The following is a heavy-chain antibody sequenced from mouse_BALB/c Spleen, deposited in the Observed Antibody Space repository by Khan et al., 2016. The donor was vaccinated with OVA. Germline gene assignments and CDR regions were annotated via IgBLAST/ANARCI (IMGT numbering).Heavy chain of an antibody. V-gene: IGHV2-2*02. CDR2: IWNGGST. J-gene: IGHJ2*02. CDR1: GFLLTNYG. D-gene: IGHD2-1*01. CDR3: ARNNYDYYFDY. Sequence: QVQLKQSGPGLVQPSQSLSITCTVSGFLLTNYGVHWVRQSPGKGLEWLGVIWNGGSTDYNAAFISRLSINKDNSKNQVFFKMISLQPNDTAIYYCARNNYDYYFDYWGQGTSLTVSS.